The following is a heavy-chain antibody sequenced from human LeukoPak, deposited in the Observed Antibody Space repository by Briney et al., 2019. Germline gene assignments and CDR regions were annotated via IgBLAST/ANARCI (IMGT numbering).Heavy chain of an antibody. V-gene: IGHV3-23*01. Sequence: GGSLRLSCAASGFTFSSYAMSWVRQAPGKGLEWVSGISGSGDNTYYADSVKGRFTISRDNSKNTLYVQVNSLGTEDTAAYHCAKGSYYDSSGSFYIDYWGQGTLVTASS. CDR2: ISGSGDNT. CDR3: AKGSYYDSSGSFYIDY. D-gene: IGHD3-22*01. CDR1: GFTFSSYA. J-gene: IGHJ4*02.